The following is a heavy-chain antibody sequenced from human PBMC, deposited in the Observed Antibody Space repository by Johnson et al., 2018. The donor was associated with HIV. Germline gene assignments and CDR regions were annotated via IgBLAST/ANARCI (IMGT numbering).Heavy chain of an antibody. CDR1: GFNFNDYG. V-gene: IGHV3-20*04. J-gene: IGHJ3*02. Sequence: MQLVESGGGVVWPGGSLRLSCAASGFNFNDYGMTWVRQVTGKGLEWVSGINWNRGSIGYADSVKGRSTISRDNSKNTLSLQMNSLRAEDTAVYYCANSDCSGGYSGVFDIWGRGTRVTVSS. CDR3: ANSDCSGGYSGVFDI. D-gene: IGHD2-15*01. CDR2: INWNRGSI.